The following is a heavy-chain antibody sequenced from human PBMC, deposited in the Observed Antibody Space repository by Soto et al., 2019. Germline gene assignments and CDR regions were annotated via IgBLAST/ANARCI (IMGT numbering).Heavy chain of an antibody. Sequence: QVQLVQSGAEVKKPGASVKVSCKASGYTFTSYYMHWVRQAPGQGLEWMGIINPSGGSTSYAQKYQGRVTTTRDTSTSTGNMELSSLRAEDTAVYYCARDRSSSPSYYYYGMDVWGQGTTVTVSS. V-gene: IGHV1-46*01. CDR1: GYTFTSYY. J-gene: IGHJ6*02. CDR3: ARDRSSSPSYYYYGMDV. D-gene: IGHD6-6*01. CDR2: INPSGGST.